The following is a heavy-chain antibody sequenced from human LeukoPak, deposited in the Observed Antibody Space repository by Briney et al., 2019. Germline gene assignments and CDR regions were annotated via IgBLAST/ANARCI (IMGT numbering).Heavy chain of an antibody. CDR2: ISPYNGNT. CDR1: GYTFTNYG. CDR3: ARGGSSGPEGWFDP. Sequence: ASVKVSCKASGYTFTNYGITWVRQAPGQGLEWMGWISPYNGNTKYAQKVQGRVTMTTDTSTSTAYMELRSLRSDDAAVYYCARGGSSGPEGWFDPWAQGNLVTVSS. D-gene: IGHD6-19*01. J-gene: IGHJ5*02. V-gene: IGHV1-18*01.